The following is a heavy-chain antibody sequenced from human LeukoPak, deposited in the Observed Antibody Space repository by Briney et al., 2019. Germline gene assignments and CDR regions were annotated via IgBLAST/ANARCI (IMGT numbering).Heavy chain of an antibody. CDR3: AKDLPVVGDPDAFDI. CDR1: VFTFSRHG. D-gene: IGHD1-26*01. Sequence: GRSLRLSCAASVFTFSRHGMHWVREAPGKGLEWGTFIRYDGSNKNYEDSVKGRFTISRDNSKNTLYLQMNSLRAEDTAVYYCAKDLPVVGDPDAFDIWGQGTMVTASS. V-gene: IGHV3-30*02. J-gene: IGHJ3*02. CDR2: IRYDGSNK.